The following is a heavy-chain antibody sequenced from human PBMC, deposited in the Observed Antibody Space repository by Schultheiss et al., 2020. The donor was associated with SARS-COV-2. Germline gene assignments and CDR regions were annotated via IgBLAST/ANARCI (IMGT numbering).Heavy chain of an antibody. Sequence: GGSLRLSCAASGFTFSSYAMHWVRQAPGKGLEWVAVISYDGSNKCYADSVKGRFTISRDNSKKTLHLQMNSLKSEDTAIYYCASPDYGSGSYESNYWGQGTLVTVSS. CDR1: GFTFSSYA. J-gene: IGHJ4*02. CDR3: ASPDYGSGSYESNY. CDR2: ISYDGSNK. V-gene: IGHV3-30*01. D-gene: IGHD3-10*01.